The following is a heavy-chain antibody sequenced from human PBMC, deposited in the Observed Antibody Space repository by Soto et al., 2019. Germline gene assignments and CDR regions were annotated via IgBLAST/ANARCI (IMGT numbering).Heavy chain of an antibody. CDR1: GGSISSYY. CDR2: IYYSGST. J-gene: IGHJ6*03. Sequence: SETLSLTCTVSGGSISSYYCSWIRQPPGKGLEWIGYIYYSGSTNYNPSLKSRVTISVDTSKNQFSLKLSSVTAADTAVYYCARSGTTFLDYYYYMDVRGKGTTVTVSS. D-gene: IGHD1-7*01. V-gene: IGHV4-59*01. CDR3: ARSGTTFLDYYYYMDV.